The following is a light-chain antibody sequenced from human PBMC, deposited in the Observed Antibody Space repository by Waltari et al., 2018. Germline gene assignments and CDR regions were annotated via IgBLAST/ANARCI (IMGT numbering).Light chain of an antibody. CDR3: YSAADNNWV. J-gene: IGLJ3*02. Sequence: SYELTQPSSVSVSPGQTARTTCSGDLLNTKHTRWLQQKPGQTPVLVIYKDNERPSGIPERFSGSSSGTTVTLTIAGAQVEDEADYYCYSAADNNWVFGGGTKLTVL. CDR2: KDN. CDR1: LLNTKH. V-gene: IGLV3-27*01.